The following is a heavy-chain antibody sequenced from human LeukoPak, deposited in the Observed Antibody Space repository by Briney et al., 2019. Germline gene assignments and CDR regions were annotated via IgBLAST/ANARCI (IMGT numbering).Heavy chain of an antibody. CDR3: ASGRNNYGQGDY. CDR2: INPNSGGT. Sequence: ASVKVSCKASGYTFTSYYMHWVRQAPGQGLEWMGWINPNSGGTNYAQKFQGRITMTRDTSISTVYMELSSLRFDDTAVYYCASGRNNYGQGDYWGQGTLVTVSS. V-gene: IGHV1-2*02. J-gene: IGHJ4*02. D-gene: IGHD5-18*01. CDR1: GYTFTSYY.